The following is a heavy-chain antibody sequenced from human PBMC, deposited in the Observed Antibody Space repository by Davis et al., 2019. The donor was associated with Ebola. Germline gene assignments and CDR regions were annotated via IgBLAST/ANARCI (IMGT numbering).Heavy chain of an antibody. CDR3: THDYGGNDY. Sequence: GESLKISCAASGFTFSNAWMSWVRQAPGKGLEWVGRIKSKTDGGTTDYAAPVKGRFTISRDDSKNTAYLQMNSLKTEDTAVYYCTHDYGGNDYWGQGTLVTVSS. CDR1: GFTFSNAW. D-gene: IGHD4-23*01. J-gene: IGHJ4*02. V-gene: IGHV3-15*01. CDR2: IKSKTDGGTT.